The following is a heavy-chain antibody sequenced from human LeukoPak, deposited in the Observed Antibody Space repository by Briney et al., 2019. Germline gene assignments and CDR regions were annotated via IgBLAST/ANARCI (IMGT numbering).Heavy chain of an antibody. J-gene: IGHJ5*02. V-gene: IGHV3-23*01. CDR1: GFTFSSYA. CDR2: ISGSGGST. CDR3: ARGDCSSTSCSSTPKNWFDP. D-gene: IGHD2-2*01. Sequence: GGSLRLSCAASGFTFSSYAMSWVRQAPGKGLEWVSAISGSGGSTYYADSVKGRFTISRDNSMNTLYLQMNSLRAEDTAVFYCARGDCSSTSCSSTPKNWFDPWGQGTLVSVSS.